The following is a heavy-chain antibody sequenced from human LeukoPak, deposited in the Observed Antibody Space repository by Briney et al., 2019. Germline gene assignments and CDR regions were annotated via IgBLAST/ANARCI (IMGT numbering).Heavy chain of an antibody. CDR1: GGSISSSTFY. J-gene: IGHJ6*02. D-gene: IGHD3-10*01. Sequence: SSETLSLTCTVSGGSISSSTFYWGWIRQHPGKGLEWIGYIYYSGSTYYNPSLKSRVTISVDTSKNQFSLKLSSVTAADTAVYYCARVITMVRGVINYYYGMDVWGQGTTVTVSS. CDR2: IYYSGST. CDR3: ARVITMVRGVINYYYGMDV. V-gene: IGHV4-31*03.